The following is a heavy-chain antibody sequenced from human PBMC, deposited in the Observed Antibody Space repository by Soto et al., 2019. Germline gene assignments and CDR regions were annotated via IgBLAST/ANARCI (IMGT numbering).Heavy chain of an antibody. CDR1: GYTFTSYA. CDR2: INAGNGNT. D-gene: IGHD4-17*01. Sequence: ASVKVSCKASGYTFTSYAMHWVRQAPGQRLEWMGWINAGNGNTKYSQKFQGRVTITRDTSASTAYMELSSLRCEDTAVYYCARTVGYYYGMDVWGQGTTVTVSS. J-gene: IGHJ6*02. V-gene: IGHV1-3*01. CDR3: ARTVGYYYGMDV.